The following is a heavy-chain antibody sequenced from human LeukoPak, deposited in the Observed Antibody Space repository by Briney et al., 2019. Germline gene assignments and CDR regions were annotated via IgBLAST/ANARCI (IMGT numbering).Heavy chain of an antibody. CDR2: ISSSGSSI. J-gene: IGHJ4*02. CDR3: VKDSEATFDY. V-gene: IGHV3-48*03. CDR1: GFIFSNYD. Sequence: GGSLRLSCAASGFIFSNYDMNWGRQAPGKGLEWSSYISSSGSSIYYADSVKGRFTISRDNAKTSLYLQMNSLRAEDTAVYYCVKDSEATFDYWGQGTLVTVSS.